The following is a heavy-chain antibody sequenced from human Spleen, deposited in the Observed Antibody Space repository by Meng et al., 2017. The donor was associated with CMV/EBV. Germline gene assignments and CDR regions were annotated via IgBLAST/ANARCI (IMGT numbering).Heavy chain of an antibody. J-gene: IGHJ4*02. V-gene: IGHV1-18*04. CDR3: ARQDLIFGVVSPGGLFDY. D-gene: IGHD3-3*02. CDR2: ISAYNGNT. Sequence: ASVKVSCKASGHPLSNFYIHWVRQAPGQGLEWMGWISAYNGNTNYAQKLQGRVTMTTDTSTSTAYMELRSLRSDDTAVYYCARQDLIFGVVSPGGLFDYWGQGTLVTVSS. CDR1: GHPLSNFY.